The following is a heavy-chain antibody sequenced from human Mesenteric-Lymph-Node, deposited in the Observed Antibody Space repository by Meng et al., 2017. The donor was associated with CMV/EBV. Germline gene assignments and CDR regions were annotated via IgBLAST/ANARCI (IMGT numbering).Heavy chain of an antibody. CDR3: VRPYCSSTNCRGGFDY. D-gene: IGHD2-2*01. CDR1: GFTFSNYW. Sequence: GFTFSNYWMHWVRQAPGKGLVWVSRISLDGGTTIYADSVKGRFTISRDNAKNTLFLQMSSLTAEDTAIYYCVRPYCSSTNCRGGFDYWGQGTLVTVSS. V-gene: IGHV3-74*01. J-gene: IGHJ4*02. CDR2: ISLDGGTT.